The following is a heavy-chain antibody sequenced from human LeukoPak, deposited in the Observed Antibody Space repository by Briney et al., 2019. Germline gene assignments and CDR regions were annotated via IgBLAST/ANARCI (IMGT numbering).Heavy chain of an antibody. CDR2: IYTSGST. J-gene: IGHJ3*02. D-gene: IGHD3-3*01. CDR1: GGSISSGSYY. CDR3: ARALTYYDFWSGCSFDI. V-gene: IGHV4-61*02. Sequence: SETLSLTCTVSGGSISSGSYYWRWIRQPAGKGLEWIGRIYTSGSTNYNPSLKSRVTVSVDTSKNQFSLKLSSVTAADTAVYYCARALTYYDFWSGCSFDIWGQGTMVTVSS.